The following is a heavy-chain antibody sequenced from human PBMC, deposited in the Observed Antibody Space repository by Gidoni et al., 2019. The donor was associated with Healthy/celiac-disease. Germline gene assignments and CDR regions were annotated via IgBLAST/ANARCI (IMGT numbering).Heavy chain of an antibody. V-gene: IGHV3-21*01. CDR1: GFTFSSYS. CDR3: ARDQEFDYGGNSADLWVHDAFDI. CDR2: ISSSSSYI. D-gene: IGHD4-17*01. Sequence: EVQLVESGGGLVKPGGSLRLSCAASGFTFSSYSMNWVRRAPGKGLELVSSISSSSSYIYYADSVKGRFTISRDNAKNSLYLQMNSLRAEDTAVYYCARDQEFDYGGNSADLWVHDAFDIWGQGTMVTVSS. J-gene: IGHJ3*02.